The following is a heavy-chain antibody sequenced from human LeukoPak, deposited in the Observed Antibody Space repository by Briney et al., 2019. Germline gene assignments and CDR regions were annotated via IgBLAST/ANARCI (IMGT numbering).Heavy chain of an antibody. J-gene: IGHJ4*02. CDR2: ISGSGGST. Sequence: GGSLRLSCAASRFTFSNYAMSWVRQAPGKGLEWVSTISGSGGSTYYADSVKGRFTISRDNSKNTLYLQMNSLRAEDTAVYYCAKNTYYYDSSGYLQAVDYWGQGTLVTVSS. D-gene: IGHD3-22*01. CDR3: AKNTYYYDSSGYLQAVDY. CDR1: RFTFSNYA. V-gene: IGHV3-23*01.